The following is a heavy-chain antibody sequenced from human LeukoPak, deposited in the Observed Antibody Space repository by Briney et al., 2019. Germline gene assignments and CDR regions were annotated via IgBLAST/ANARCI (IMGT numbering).Heavy chain of an antibody. CDR3: ARGRGVVTAITYNWFDP. J-gene: IGHJ5*02. Sequence: ASAKVSCKASGYTFTSYYMHWVRQAPGQGLEWMGIINPSGGSTSYAQKFQGRVTMTRDTSTSTVYMELSSLRSEDTAVYYCARGRGVVTAITYNWFDPWGQGTLVTVSS. V-gene: IGHV1-46*01. CDR2: INPSGGST. D-gene: IGHD2-21*02. CDR1: GYTFTSYY.